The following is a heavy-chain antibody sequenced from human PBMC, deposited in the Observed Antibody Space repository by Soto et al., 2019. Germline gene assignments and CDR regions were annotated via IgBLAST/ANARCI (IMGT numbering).Heavy chain of an antibody. J-gene: IGHJ3*02. Sequence: GGSLRLSCAASGFTFRSYDMSWVRQAPGKGLEWVGRIRSKADSDATAYGASVKGRFTISRDDSKNTAYLQMNSLKTEDTAVYYCVRYCSGGSCPDAFDIWGQGTMVTVSS. V-gene: IGHV3-73*01. CDR2: IRSKADSDAT. CDR1: GFTFRSYD. D-gene: IGHD2-15*01. CDR3: VRYCSGGSCPDAFDI.